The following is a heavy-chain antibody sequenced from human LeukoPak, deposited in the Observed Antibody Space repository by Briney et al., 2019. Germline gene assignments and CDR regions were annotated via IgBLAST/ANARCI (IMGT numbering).Heavy chain of an antibody. D-gene: IGHD6-13*01. CDR1: GFTFSTYA. J-gene: IGHJ4*02. Sequence: GGSLRLSCAASGFTFSTYAMSWVRQAPGKGLEWVSTISGSGFSTNYADSVKGRFTISRDNSKNTLYLQMNSLRAEDTAVYYCAKRMSYSSSWYYFDYWGQGTLVIVSS. CDR2: ISGSGFST. CDR3: AKRMSYSSSWYYFDY. V-gene: IGHV3-23*01.